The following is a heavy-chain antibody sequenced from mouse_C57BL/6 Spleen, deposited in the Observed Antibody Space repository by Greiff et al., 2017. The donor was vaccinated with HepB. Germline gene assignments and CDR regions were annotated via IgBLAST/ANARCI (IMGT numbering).Heavy chain of an antibody. CDR1: GYTFTSYW. D-gene: IGHD1-1*01. V-gene: IGHV1-59*01. CDR3: ARGSTTGTDWYFDV. Sequence: VQLQESGAELVRPGTSVKLSCKASGYTFTSYWMHWVKQRPGQGLEWIGVIDPSDSYTNYNQKFKGKATLTVDTSSSTAYMQLSSLTSEDSAVYYCARGSTTGTDWYFDVWGTGTTVTVSS. J-gene: IGHJ1*03. CDR2: IDPSDSYT.